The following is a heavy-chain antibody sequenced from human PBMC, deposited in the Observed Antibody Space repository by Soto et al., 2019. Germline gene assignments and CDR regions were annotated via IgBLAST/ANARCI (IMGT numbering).Heavy chain of an antibody. CDR3: AKGQVTVVTPGYFQH. CDR1: GFTVSSNY. CDR2: MYSGGST. V-gene: IGHV3-53*04. Sequence: GGSLRLSCAASGFTVSSNYMSWVRQAPGKGLEWVSVMYSGGSTFYADSVEGRFTISRHNSRNTLYLQMNSLRAEDTALFYCAKGQVTVVTPGYFQHWGQGTLVTVS. J-gene: IGHJ1*01. D-gene: IGHD2-21*02.